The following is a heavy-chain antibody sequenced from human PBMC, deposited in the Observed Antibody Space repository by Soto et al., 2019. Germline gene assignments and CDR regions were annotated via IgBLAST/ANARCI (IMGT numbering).Heavy chain of an antibody. Sequence: ASVKVSCKASGGTFSRYSITWVRQAPGHGLEWIGRIIPIFGIANYAQKFQGRVTITADESTSTAYMELSSLRSEDTAVYYCARARTNWFDPWGQGTLVTVSS. CDR2: IIPIFGIA. CDR1: GGTFSRYS. J-gene: IGHJ5*02. CDR3: ARARTNWFDP. V-gene: IGHV1-69*13.